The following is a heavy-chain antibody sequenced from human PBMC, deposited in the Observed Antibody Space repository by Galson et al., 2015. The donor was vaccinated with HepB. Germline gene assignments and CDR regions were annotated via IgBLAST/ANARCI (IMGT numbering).Heavy chain of an antibody. CDR3: ARDKNYRFDY. V-gene: IGHV1-18*04. J-gene: IGHJ4*02. D-gene: IGHD1-7*01. CDR2: ISANTGNT. CDR1: GYTFTSNG. Sequence: QSGAEVKKPGASVKVSCKPSGYTFTSNGISWVRQAPGKGLEWIGWISANTGNTNYVQKFQGRLTLTTDTSTSTVYMELRSLRSDDTAIYFCARDKNYRFDYWGQGTLVTVSS.